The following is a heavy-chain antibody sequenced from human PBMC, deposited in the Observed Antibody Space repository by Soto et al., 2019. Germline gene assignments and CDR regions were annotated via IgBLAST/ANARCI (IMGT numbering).Heavy chain of an antibody. CDR1: GGSMISYY. J-gene: IGHJ4*02. CDR3: ARDKITGLFDY. CDR2: IYYAGST. Sequence: SETLSLTCTVPGGSMISYYWSCIRQPPGRGLEWIGFIYYAGSTKYNPSLNSRVTISVDTSKNQFSLTVTSVTAADTAVYYCARDKITGLFDYWGQGTLVTVSS. V-gene: IGHV4-59*12. D-gene: IGHD2-8*02.